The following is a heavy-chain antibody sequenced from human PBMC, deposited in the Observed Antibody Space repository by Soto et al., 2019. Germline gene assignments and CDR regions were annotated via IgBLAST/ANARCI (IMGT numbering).Heavy chain of an antibody. CDR1: GDTCSCYA. J-gene: IGHJ5*02. V-gene: IGHV1-69*13. D-gene: IGHD3-22*01. Sequence: PVKFAYKGAGDTCSCYAISWVRQAPGQGVEWMGEIIPIFGTANYAQKFQGRVTITADESTSTAYMELSSLRSEDTAVYYCARDRGPSSGYYPYWFDPWGQGTLVTVSS. CDR3: ARDRGPSSGYYPYWFDP. CDR2: IIPIFGTA.